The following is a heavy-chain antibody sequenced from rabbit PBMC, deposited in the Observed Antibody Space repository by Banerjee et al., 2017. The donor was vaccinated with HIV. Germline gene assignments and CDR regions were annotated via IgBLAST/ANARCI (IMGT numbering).Heavy chain of an antibody. J-gene: IGHJ3*01. V-gene: IGHV1S47*01. CDR3: ARDRYASSSGYYSFVRLDL. Sequence: QEQLVESGGGLVQPGGSLTLSCKASGIDFSSYGMSWVRQAPGKGLEWIGYIDPVFGSTYYASWVNGRFTISSHNAQNTLYLQLNSLTAADTATYFCARDRYASSSGYYSFVRLDLWGPGTLVTVS. CDR1: GIDFSSYG. D-gene: IGHD1-1*01. CDR2: IDPVFGST.